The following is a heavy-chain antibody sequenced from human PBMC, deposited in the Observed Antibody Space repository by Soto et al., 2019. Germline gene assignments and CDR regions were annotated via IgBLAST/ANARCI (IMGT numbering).Heavy chain of an antibody. V-gene: IGHV1-3*01. CDR2: INAGNGNT. Sequence: QVQLVQSGAEVKKPGASVKVSCKASGYTFTNYAMHWVRQSPGQRLEWMGWINAGNGNTKYSQQFQGRVTMTRDTSASTAYMELSSLRPEDTAVYYCARSSGYYYLEYWGQGTLVTVSS. D-gene: IGHD3-22*01. CDR3: ARSSGYYYLEY. CDR1: GYTFTNYA. J-gene: IGHJ4*02.